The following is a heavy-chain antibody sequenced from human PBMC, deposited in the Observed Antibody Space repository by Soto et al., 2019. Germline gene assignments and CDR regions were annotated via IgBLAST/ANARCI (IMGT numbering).Heavy chain of an antibody. Sequence: SQTLSLTCAISGDSVSSNSAAWNWIRQSPSRGLEWLGRTYYRSKWYNDYAVSVKSQITINPDTSKNQFSLQLNSVTPEDTAVYYCAKEIPKTYSSSWDAFDIWGQGTMVTVSS. V-gene: IGHV6-1*01. CDR1: GDSVSSNSAA. J-gene: IGHJ3*02. D-gene: IGHD6-13*01. CDR2: TYYRSKWYN. CDR3: AKEIPKTYSSSWDAFDI.